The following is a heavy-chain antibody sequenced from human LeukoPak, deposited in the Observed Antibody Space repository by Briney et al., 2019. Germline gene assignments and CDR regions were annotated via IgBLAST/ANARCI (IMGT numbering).Heavy chain of an antibody. CDR2: ISYDGNNE. Sequence: GGSLRLSCAASGITFRSYGMHWVRQAPGQGLEWVAVISYDGNNEFHADSVKGRFTISRDTSKNTLYLQMNSLRAEDTAVYYCARDLNGSGTWWGQGTLVTVSS. CDR3: ARDLNGSGTW. V-gene: IGHV3-30*03. J-gene: IGHJ4*02. CDR1: GITFRSYG. D-gene: IGHD1-7*01.